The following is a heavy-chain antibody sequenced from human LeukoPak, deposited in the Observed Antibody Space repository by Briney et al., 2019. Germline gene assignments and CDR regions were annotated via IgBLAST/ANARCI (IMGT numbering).Heavy chain of an antibody. Sequence: GGSPRLSCAASGFTFSSYAMSWVRQAPGKGLEWVSAISGSGGSTYYADSVKGRFTISRDNSKNTLYLQMNSLRAEDTAVYYCAKEKDSSSWYAAGSWGQGTLVTVSS. D-gene: IGHD6-13*01. CDR1: GFTFSSYA. V-gene: IGHV3-23*01. CDR2: ISGSGGST. CDR3: AKEKDSSSWYAAGS. J-gene: IGHJ4*02.